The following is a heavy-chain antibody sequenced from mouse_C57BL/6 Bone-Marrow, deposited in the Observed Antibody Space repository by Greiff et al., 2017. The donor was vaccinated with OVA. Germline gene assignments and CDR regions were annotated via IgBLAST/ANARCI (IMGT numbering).Heavy chain of an antibody. CDR1: GFNIKDYY. J-gene: IGHJ2*01. Sequence: VQLKQSGAELVKPGASVKLSCTASGFNIKDYYMHWVKQRTEQGLEWIGRIDPEDGETKYAPKFQGTATITADTSSNTAYLQLSRLTSEDTADYDCARQISLRKVFDYWGQGTTLTVSS. D-gene: IGHD1-3*01. CDR3: ARQISLRKVFDY. CDR2: IDPEDGET. V-gene: IGHV14-2*01.